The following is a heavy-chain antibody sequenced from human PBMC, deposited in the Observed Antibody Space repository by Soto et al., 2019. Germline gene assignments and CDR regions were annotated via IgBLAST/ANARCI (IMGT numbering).Heavy chain of an antibody. CDR2: ISYDGSNK. V-gene: IGHV3-30-3*01. CDR3: ARDRVSRIAAAGTLDY. D-gene: IGHD6-13*01. J-gene: IGHJ4*02. Sequence: QVQLVESGGGVVQPGRSLRLSCAASGFTFSSHAMHWVRQAPGKGLEWVAVISYDGSNKYYADSVKGRFTISRDNSKNTLYLQMNSLRAEDTAVYYCARDRVSRIAAAGTLDYWGQGTLVTVSS. CDR1: GFTFSSHA.